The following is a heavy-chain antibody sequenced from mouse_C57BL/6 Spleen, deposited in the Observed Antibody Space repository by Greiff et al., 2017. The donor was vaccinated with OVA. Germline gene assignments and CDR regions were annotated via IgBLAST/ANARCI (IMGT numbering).Heavy chain of an antibody. V-gene: IGHV1-5*01. J-gene: IGHJ2*01. Sequence: EVKVVESGTVLARPGASVKMSCKTSGYTFTSYWMHWVKQRPGQGLEWIGAIYPGNSDTSYNQKFKGKAKLTAVTSASTAYMELSSLTNEDSAVYYCTRGEFITTVVGDYWGQGTTLTVSS. CDR1: GYTFTSYW. D-gene: IGHD1-1*01. CDR2: IYPGNSDT. CDR3: TRGEFITTVVGDY.